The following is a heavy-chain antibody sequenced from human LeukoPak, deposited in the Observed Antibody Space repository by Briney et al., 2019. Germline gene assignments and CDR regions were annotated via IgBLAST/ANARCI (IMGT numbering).Heavy chain of an antibody. CDR2: IYSGGST. V-gene: IGHV3-66*01. CDR1: GFTVSSNY. J-gene: IGHJ4*02. D-gene: IGHD2-21*02. Sequence: PGGSLRLSCAASGFTVSSNYMSWVRQAPGKGLEWVSVIYSGGSTYYADSVKGRFAISRDNSKNTLYLQMNSLRAEDTAVYYCARDHPVTGFDYWGQGTLVTVSP. CDR3: ARDHPVTGFDY.